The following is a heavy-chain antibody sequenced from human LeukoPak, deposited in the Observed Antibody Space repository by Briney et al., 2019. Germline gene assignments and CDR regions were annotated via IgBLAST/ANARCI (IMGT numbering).Heavy chain of an antibody. CDR1: GFTFSSYG. V-gene: IGHV3-30*18. CDR3: AKERGYSYGYTEDY. CDR2: ISYDGSNK. D-gene: IGHD5-18*01. J-gene: IGHJ4*02. Sequence: PGGSLRLSCAASGFTFSSYGMHWVRQAPGKGLEWVAVISYDGSNKYYADSVKGRFTISRDNPKNTLYLQMNSLRAEDTAVYYCAKERGYSYGYTEDYWGQGTLVTVSS.